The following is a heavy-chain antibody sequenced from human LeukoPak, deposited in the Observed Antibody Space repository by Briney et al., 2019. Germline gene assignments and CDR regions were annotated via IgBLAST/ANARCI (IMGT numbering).Heavy chain of an antibody. D-gene: IGHD6-19*01. CDR1: GFTFSSYE. J-gene: IGHJ4*02. Sequence: GGSLRLSCAASGFTFSSYEMNWVRQAPGKGLEWVGVISDDGSNKYYGDSVKGRFTISRDNSKNTVYLQMNSLRAEDTAVYYCAKDRYSSGWYSDFDYWGQGTLVTVSS. CDR3: AKDRYSSGWYSDFDY. CDR2: ISDDGSNK. V-gene: IGHV3-30*18.